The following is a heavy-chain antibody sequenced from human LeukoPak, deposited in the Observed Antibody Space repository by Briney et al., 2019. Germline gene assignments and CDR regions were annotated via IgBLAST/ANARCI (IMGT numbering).Heavy chain of an antibody. Sequence: PGGSLRLSCSASGFTFSSNGMSWVRQAPGKGLEWVALISYDGTNKYYADSVKGRFTISRDDSKNTLYLQMNSLRVEDTAVYYCARSFGGSYAYFDYWGQGTLVTVSS. CDR3: ARSFGGSYAYFDY. J-gene: IGHJ4*02. D-gene: IGHD1-26*01. CDR2: ISYDGTNK. CDR1: GFTFSSNG. V-gene: IGHV3-30*03.